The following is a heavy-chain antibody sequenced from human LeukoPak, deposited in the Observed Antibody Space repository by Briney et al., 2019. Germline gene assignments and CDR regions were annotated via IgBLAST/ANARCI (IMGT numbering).Heavy chain of an antibody. CDR1: GFTFSSHA. Sequence: GGSLRLSCAASGFTFSSHAMSWVRQAPGKGLEWVSVIRSSGGRTYNADSVKGRFTVSRDNSKNTLYLQMNSLRAEDTAVYYCTKEHSPRHGYCYGYSFDYWGQGTLVTASS. V-gene: IGHV3-23*01. D-gene: IGHD3-16*01. CDR3: TKEHSPRHGYCYGYSFDY. CDR2: IRSSGGRT. J-gene: IGHJ4*02.